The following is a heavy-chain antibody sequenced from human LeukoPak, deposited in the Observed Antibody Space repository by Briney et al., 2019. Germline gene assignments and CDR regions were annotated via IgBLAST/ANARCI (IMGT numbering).Heavy chain of an antibody. CDR3: ARVTRGYFDY. Sequence: SETLSLTCTVSGGSVSSDSYYWSWIRQPPGKGLEWIGYIYYSGSTNYNPLLKSRVTISVDTSKNQFSLKLSSVTAADTAVYYCARVTRGYFDYWGQGTLVTVSS. D-gene: IGHD2-21*02. J-gene: IGHJ4*02. CDR2: IYYSGST. CDR1: GGSVSSDSYY. V-gene: IGHV4-61*01.